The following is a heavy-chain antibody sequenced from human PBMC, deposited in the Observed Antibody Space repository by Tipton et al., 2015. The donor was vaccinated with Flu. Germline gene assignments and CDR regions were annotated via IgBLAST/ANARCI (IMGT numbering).Heavy chain of an antibody. CDR3: ARDDGYSSSWYEAFDI. CDR2: IWYDGSNK. CDR1: GFTFSSYG. J-gene: IGHJ3*02. D-gene: IGHD6-13*01. V-gene: IGHV3-33*01. Sequence: SLRLSCAASGFTFSSYGMHWVRQAPGKGLEWVAVIWYDGSNKYYADSVKGRFTISRDNSKNTLYLQMNSLRAEDTAVYYCARDDGYSSSWYEAFDIWGQGTMVTVSS.